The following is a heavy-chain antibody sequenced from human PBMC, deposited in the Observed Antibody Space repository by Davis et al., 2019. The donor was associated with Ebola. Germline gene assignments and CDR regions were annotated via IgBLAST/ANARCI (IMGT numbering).Heavy chain of an antibody. J-gene: IGHJ6*03. CDR2: INPNSGGT. Sequence: ASVKVSCKASGYTFTGYYMHWVRQAPGQGLEWMGWINPNSGGTNYAQKFQGRVTMTRDTSISTAYMELSRLRSDDTAVYYCARGPVRGNYGSGSYYKRMNYYYMDVWGKGTTVTVSS. V-gene: IGHV1-2*02. D-gene: IGHD3-10*01. CDR3: ARGPVRGNYGSGSYYKRMNYYYMDV. CDR1: GYTFTGYY.